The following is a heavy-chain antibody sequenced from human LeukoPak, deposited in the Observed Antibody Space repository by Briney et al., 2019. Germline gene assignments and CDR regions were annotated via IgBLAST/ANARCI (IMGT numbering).Heavy chain of an antibody. V-gene: IGHV3-30*18. D-gene: IGHD5-12*01. CDR2: ISYDGSNK. J-gene: IGHJ4*02. CDR3: AKDRGYIVATITYDY. Sequence: GGSPRLSCAASGFTFSSYGMHWVRQAPGKGLEWVAVISYDGSNKYYADSVKGRFTISRDNSKNTLYLQMNSLRAEDTAVYYCAKDRGYIVATITYDYWGQGTLVTVSS. CDR1: GFTFSSYG.